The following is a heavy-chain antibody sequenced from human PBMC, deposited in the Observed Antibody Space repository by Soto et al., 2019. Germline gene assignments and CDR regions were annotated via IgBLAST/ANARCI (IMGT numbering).Heavy chain of an antibody. CDR1: GYTFTSYG. CDR2: ISAYNGNT. CDR3: ARDTTNYDILTGYEGDWFDP. Sequence: ASVKVSCKASGYTFTSYGISWVRQAPGQGLEWMGWISAYNGNTNYAQKLQGRVTMTTDTSTSTAYMELRSLRSDDPAVYYCARDTTNYDILTGYEGDWFDPWGQGTLVTVSS. V-gene: IGHV1-18*01. D-gene: IGHD3-9*01. J-gene: IGHJ5*02.